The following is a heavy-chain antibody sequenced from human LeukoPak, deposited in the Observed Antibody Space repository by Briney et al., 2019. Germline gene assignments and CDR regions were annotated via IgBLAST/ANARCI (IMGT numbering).Heavy chain of an antibody. CDR2: IYYSGST. V-gene: IGHV4-59*02. CDR1: GGSVSGYY. CDR3: ARDREYSSSGLVWFDP. J-gene: IGHJ5*02. D-gene: IGHD6-6*01. Sequence: SQTLSLTCTVSGGSVSGYYWSWIRQPPGKGLEWIGYIYYSGSTNYNPSLKSRVTISVDTSENQFSLKLTSVTAADTAVYYCARDREYSSSGLVWFDPWGHGILVTVSS.